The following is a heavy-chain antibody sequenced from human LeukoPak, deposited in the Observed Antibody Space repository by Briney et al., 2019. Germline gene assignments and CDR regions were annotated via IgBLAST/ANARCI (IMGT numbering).Heavy chain of an antibody. CDR2: IYYSGST. CDR1: GGSISSSSYY. J-gene: IGHJ2*01. D-gene: IGHD3-10*01. V-gene: IGHV4-61*05. CDR3: ARLRDYYGSGSYYPDYWYFDL. Sequence: SETLSLTCTVSGGSISSSSYYWGWIRQPPGKGLEWIGYIYYSGSTNYNPSLKSRVTISVDTSKNQFSLKLSSVTAADTAVYYCARLRDYYGSGSYYPDYWYFDLWGRGTLVTVSS.